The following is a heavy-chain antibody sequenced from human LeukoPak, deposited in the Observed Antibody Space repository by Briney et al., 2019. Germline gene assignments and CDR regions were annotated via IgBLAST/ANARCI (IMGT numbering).Heavy chain of an antibody. V-gene: IGHV1-2*02. CDR3: ARDRLQLWPNYFDY. CDR2: INPNSGGT. CDR1: GYTFTGYY. Sequence: ASVKVSCKASGYTFTGYYMHWVRQAPGQGLEWMGWINPNSGGTNYAQKFQGRVTMTRDTSISTAYMELSRLRSDDTAVYYCARDRLQLWPNYFDYWGQGTLVTVSS. J-gene: IGHJ4*02. D-gene: IGHD5-18*01.